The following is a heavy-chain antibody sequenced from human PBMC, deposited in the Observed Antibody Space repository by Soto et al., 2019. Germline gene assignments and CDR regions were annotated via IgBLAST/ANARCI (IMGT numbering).Heavy chain of an antibody. CDR2: ISYDGSNK. J-gene: IGHJ5*02. CDR3: AGTLGDYYPFGLFDP. V-gene: IGHV3-30*03. Sequence: GGSLRLSCAASGFTFSGYGLHWVRQAPGKGLEWVAVISYDGSNKYYADSVKGRFTISRDNSKNTLYLQMNSLRAEDTAVYFCAGTLGDYYPFGLFDPWAQGTLVTVSS. D-gene: IGHD3-22*01. CDR1: GFTFSGYG.